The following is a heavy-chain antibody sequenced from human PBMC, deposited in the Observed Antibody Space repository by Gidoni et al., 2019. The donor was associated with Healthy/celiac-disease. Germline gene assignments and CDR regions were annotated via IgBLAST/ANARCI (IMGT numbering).Heavy chain of an antibody. Sequence: LRLSCAASGFTSSGYSMNWVRQAPGKGLEWVAYSSSSSSAIYYADAVQGRFTISRDTATNSLYLQMNSLSAEVTAVYYCARAAPVSFGYWGQGPLVTVSS. J-gene: IGHJ4*02. V-gene: IGHV3-48*01. CDR2: SSSSSSAI. CDR3: ARAAPVSFGY. CDR1: GFTSSGYS.